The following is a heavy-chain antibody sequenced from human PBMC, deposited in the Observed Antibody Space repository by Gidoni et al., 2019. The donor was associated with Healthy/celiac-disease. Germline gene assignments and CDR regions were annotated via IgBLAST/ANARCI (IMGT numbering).Heavy chain of an antibody. CDR1: GGSFSGYY. J-gene: IGHJ4*02. V-gene: IGHV4-34*01. CDR2: INHSGST. CDR3: ARRKGHCSGGSCYSGFGRAIDY. D-gene: IGHD2-15*01. Sequence: QVQLQQWGAGLLKPSETLSLTCAVYGGSFSGYYWSWIRQPPGKGLEWIGEINHSGSTNYNPSLKGRVTRSVDTSKNQFSLKLTSVTAADTAVYYCARRKGHCSGGSCYSGFGRAIDYWGQGTLVTVSS.